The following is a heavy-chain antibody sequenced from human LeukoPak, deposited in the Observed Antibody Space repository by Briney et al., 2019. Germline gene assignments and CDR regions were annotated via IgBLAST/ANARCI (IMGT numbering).Heavy chain of an antibody. Sequence: PSETLSLTCDVYDVSFRGYYWTWIRQSPGKGLEWLGGFTHLETTNYNPSLKSRVTVSVDTSKNQFSLSLTSVTAADTAVYFCARGNRRLGYYGSGSRLPYDSWGQGTLVTVSS. CDR1: DVSFRGYY. CDR3: ARGNRRLGYYGSGSRLPYDS. CDR2: FTHLETT. D-gene: IGHD3-10*01. V-gene: IGHV4-34*01. J-gene: IGHJ5*02.